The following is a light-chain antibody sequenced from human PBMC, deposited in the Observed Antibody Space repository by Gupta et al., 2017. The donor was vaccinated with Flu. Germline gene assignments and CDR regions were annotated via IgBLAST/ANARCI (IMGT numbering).Light chain of an antibody. J-gene: IGKJ4*01. CDR3: QQDAHPPVT. CDR2: DAS. Sequence: EIVLTQSPGTLSLSPGERATLSCRASQSVSLNYLGWYQQRPGQVPRLLIYDASRRSTGIPDRFSGSGSGTDFTLTISRLEPEDIAVYYCQQDAHPPVTFGGGTKVEIK. V-gene: IGKV3-20*01. CDR1: QSVSLNY.